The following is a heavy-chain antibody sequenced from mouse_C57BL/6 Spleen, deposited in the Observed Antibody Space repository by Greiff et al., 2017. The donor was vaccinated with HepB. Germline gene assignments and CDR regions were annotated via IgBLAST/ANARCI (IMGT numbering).Heavy chain of an antibody. V-gene: IGHV5-4*01. CDR3: ARDDGYYDWFAY. D-gene: IGHD2-3*01. CDR1: GFTFSSYA. Sequence: EVKVVESGGGLVKPGGSLKLSCAASGFTFSSYAMSWVRQTPEKRLEWVATISDGGSYTYYPDNVKGRFTISRDNAKNNLYLQMSHLKSEDTAMYYCARDDGYYDWFAYWGQGTLVTVSA. J-gene: IGHJ3*01. CDR2: ISDGGSYT.